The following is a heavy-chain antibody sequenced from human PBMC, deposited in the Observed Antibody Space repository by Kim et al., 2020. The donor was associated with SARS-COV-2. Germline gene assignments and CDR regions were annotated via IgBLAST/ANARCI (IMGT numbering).Heavy chain of an antibody. D-gene: IGHD5-12*01. CDR1: GFSFTGYW. CDR3: ARQHRDGYTYYFDY. V-gene: IGHV5-10-1*01. J-gene: IGHJ4*02. CDR2: IDPSDSRT. Sequence: GESLKISCEVSGFSFTGYWITWVRRLPGKGPEWMGRIDPSDSRTNYSPSFQGHVVLSVDQSISSAYLQWTSLKASDTAIYFCARQHRDGYTYYFDYWGQGTLVTVSS.